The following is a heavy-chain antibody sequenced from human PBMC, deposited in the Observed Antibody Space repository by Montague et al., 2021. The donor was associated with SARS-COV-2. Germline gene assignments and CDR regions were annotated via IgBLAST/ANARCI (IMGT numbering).Heavy chain of an antibody. V-gene: IGHV4-39*02. J-gene: IGHJ4*02. Sequence: SETLSLTCIVSGASIDSDPYYWGWIRQSPGKGLEWIGSLSSSGSTYYNPSPRSRVTISMDTSKNHFSLKVNSVTATDTAVYFCARTGSVSGWFYFDDWGQGTLVSVSS. CDR1: GASIDSDPYY. D-gene: IGHD6-19*01. CDR2: LSSSGST. CDR3: ARTGSVSGWFYFDD.